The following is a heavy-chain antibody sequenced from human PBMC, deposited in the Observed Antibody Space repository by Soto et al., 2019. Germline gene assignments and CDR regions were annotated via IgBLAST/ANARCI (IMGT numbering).Heavy chain of an antibody. V-gene: IGHV1-69*12. Sequence: QVQLVQSGAEVKKPGSSVKVSCKASGGAFSDYAFSWVRQAPGQGLEWLGGIMPIFRAPDYAQKFQGRVTITADEFTRTAYMEMNSLRSEYTAVYYCASWLKGPDIGNYYYGMDVW. CDR2: IMPIFRAP. CDR3: ASWLKGPDIGNYYYGMDV. CDR1: GGAFSDYA. J-gene: IGHJ6*01. D-gene: IGHD2-15*01.